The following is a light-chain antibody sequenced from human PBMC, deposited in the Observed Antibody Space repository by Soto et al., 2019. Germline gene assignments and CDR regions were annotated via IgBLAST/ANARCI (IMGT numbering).Light chain of an antibody. CDR3: SSYTSSSTFV. J-gene: IGLJ1*01. CDR1: SSDVGGYNY. CDR2: DVS. Sequence: QSVLTQPASVSGFPGQSITISCTGTSSDVGGYNYVSWYQQHPGKAPKLMIYDVSNRPSGVSNRFSGSKSGNTASLTISGLQAEDEADYYCSSYTSSSTFVFGTGTKVPVL. V-gene: IGLV2-14*01.